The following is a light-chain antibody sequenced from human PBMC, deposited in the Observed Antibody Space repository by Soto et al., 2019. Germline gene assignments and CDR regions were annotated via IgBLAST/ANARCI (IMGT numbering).Light chain of an antibody. CDR1: QSISSY. CDR3: QHSYSTPSYT. J-gene: IGKJ2*01. V-gene: IGKV1-39*01. Sequence: DIQMTQTPSSLSASVGDRVTITCRASQSISSYLNWSQQKPGKAPKLLIYAAFSLQSGVPSRFSVSGSWTDFTLTICTLQAEDFATYYCQHSYSTPSYTFGQGTKLEIK. CDR2: AAF.